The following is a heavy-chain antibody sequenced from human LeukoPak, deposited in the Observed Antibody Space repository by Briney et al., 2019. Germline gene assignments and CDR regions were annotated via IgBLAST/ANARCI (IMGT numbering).Heavy chain of an antibody. Sequence: ASVKVSCKASGYTFTSYYMHWVRQAPGQGLEWMGIINPSGGSTSYAQKFQGRVTMTRDTSTSTVYMELSSLRSEDTAVYYCARDRHYRWELPGWFDPWGQGTLVTVSS. CDR2: INPSGGST. V-gene: IGHV1-46*01. CDR3: ARDRHYRWELPGWFDP. J-gene: IGHJ5*02. D-gene: IGHD1-26*01. CDR1: GYTFTSYY.